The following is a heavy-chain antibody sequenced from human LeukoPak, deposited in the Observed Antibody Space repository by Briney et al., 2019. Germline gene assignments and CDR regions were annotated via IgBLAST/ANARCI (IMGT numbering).Heavy chain of an antibody. CDR2: ISYDGSNK. D-gene: IGHD3-3*01. J-gene: IGHJ4*02. CDR1: GFTFSSYA. CDR3: ARALYPTYFDFWSGYYTVGGYDY. Sequence: GGSLRLSCAASGFTFSSYAMHWVRQAPGKELEWVAVISYDGSNKYYADSVKGRFTISRDNSKNTLYLQMNSLRAEDTAVYYCARALYPTYFDFWSGYYTVGGYDYWGRGSLVSVPS. V-gene: IGHV3-30*01.